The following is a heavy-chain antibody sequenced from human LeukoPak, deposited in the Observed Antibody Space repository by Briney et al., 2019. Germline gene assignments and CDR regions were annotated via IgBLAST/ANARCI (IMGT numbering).Heavy chain of an antibody. D-gene: IGHD3-3*01. V-gene: IGHV4-39*01. CDR3: ARRVHGRMEWLFSFDY. CDR1: GGSISSSSYY. Sequence: SETLSLTCTVSGGSISSSSYYWGWIRQPPGKGLEWIGSIYYSGSTYYNPSLKSRVTISVDTSKNQFSLKLSSVTAADTAVYYCARRVHGRMEWLFSFDYWGQGTLVTVSS. CDR2: IYYSGST. J-gene: IGHJ4*02.